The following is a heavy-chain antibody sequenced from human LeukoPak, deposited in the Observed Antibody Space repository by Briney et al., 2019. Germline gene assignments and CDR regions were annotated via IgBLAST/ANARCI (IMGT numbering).Heavy chain of an antibody. CDR3: ATSGYRYYYYYMDV. D-gene: IGHD3-22*01. J-gene: IGHJ6*03. Sequence: SETLSLTCTVSGDSISNGDYYWSWIRQPPGKGLEWIGYIYYSGSTYYNPSLKSRVTISVDTSKNQFSLKLSSVTAADTAVNYCATSGYRYYYYYMDVWGKGTTVTVSS. CDR1: GDSISNGDYY. V-gene: IGHV4-30-4*08. CDR2: IYYSGST.